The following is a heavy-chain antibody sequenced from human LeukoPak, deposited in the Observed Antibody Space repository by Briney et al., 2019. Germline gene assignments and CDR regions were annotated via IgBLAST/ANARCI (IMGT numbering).Heavy chain of an antibody. J-gene: IGHJ4*02. CDR3: ARGVYDSSGYYYGHFDS. CDR1: GGSISGYS. Sequence: KPSETLSLTCTVSGGSISGYSWNWIRQPPGKGLEWIGYIYYSGSTNYNPSLKSRVTILVDTSKNQLSLKLSSVTAADTALYYCARGVYDSSGYYYGHFDSWGQGTLVTVSS. V-gene: IGHV4-59*01. D-gene: IGHD3-22*01. CDR2: IYYSGST.